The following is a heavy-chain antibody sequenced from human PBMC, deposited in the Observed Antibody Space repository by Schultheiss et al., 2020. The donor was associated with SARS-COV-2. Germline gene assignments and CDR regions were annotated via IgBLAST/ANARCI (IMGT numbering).Heavy chain of an antibody. Sequence: GESLKISCAASGFTFSSYSMNWVRQAPGKGLEWVSAISGSGGSTYYADSVKGRFTISRDNSKNTLYLQMNSLRAEDTAVYYCAKGHYGYFDYWGQGTLVTVSS. CDR3: AKGHYGYFDY. D-gene: IGHD3-10*01. CDR2: ISGSGGST. J-gene: IGHJ4*02. CDR1: GFTFSSYS. V-gene: IGHV3-23*01.